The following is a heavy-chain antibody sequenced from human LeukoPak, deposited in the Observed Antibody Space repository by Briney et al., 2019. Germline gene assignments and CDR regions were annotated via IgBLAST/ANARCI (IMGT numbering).Heavy chain of an antibody. V-gene: IGHV3-21*01. Sequence: NPGGSLRLSCAASGFTFSSYSMNWVRQAPGKGLEWVSSISSSSSYIYYADSVKGRFTISRDNAKNSLYLQMNSLRAEDTAVYYCARDPLITYYYDSSGNRADWFDPWGQGTLVTVSS. CDR2: ISSSSSYI. CDR3: ARDPLITYYYDSSGNRADWFDP. CDR1: GFTFSSYS. D-gene: IGHD3-22*01. J-gene: IGHJ5*02.